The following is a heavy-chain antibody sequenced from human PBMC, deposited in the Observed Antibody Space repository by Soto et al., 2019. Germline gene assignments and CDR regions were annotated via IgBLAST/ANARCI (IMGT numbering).Heavy chain of an antibody. CDR2: IWYDGSNK. V-gene: IGHV3-33*01. CDR1: GFTFSSYG. D-gene: IGHD4-4*01. CDR3: ARGGATVTTSSYYYMDV. J-gene: IGHJ6*03. Sequence: QVQLVESGGGVVQPGRSLRLSCAASGFTFSSYGMHWVRQAPGKGLEWVAVIWYDGSNKYYADSVKGRFTISRDNSKNMLYLQMNSLRAEDTAVYYCARGGATVTTSSYYYMDVWGKGTTVTVSS.